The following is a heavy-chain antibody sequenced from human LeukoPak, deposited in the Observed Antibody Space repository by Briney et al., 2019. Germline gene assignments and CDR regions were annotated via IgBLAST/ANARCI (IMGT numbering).Heavy chain of an antibody. CDR2: IYTSGGT. J-gene: IGHJ4*02. CDR1: GGSINSGSQY. V-gene: IGHV4-61*02. Sequence: KPSQTLSLTCTVSGGSINSGSQYWSWIRQPAGKGLEWIGRIYTSGGTNYNPSLKSRVTISVDTSKNQFSLKLSSVTAADTAVYYCARVGGDYLSFDYWGQGTLVTVSS. CDR3: ARVGGDYLSFDY. D-gene: IGHD4-17*01.